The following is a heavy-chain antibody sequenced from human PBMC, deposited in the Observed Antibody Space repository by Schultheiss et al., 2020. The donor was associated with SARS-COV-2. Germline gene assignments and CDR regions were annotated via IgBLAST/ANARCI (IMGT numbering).Heavy chain of an antibody. D-gene: IGHD3-10*01. CDR1: GYTFTGYY. CDR2: INPNSGGT. V-gene: IGHV1-2*04. Sequence: ASVKVSCKASGYTFTGYYMHWVRQAPGQGLERMGWINPNSGGTNYAQKFQGWVTMTRDTSISTAYMELSRLRSDDTAVYYCARSSMVQGAERYGMDVWGQGTTVTVSS. CDR3: ARSSMVQGAERYGMDV. J-gene: IGHJ6*02.